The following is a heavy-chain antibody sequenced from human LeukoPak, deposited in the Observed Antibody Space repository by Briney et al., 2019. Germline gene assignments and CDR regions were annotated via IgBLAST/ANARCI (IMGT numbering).Heavy chain of an antibody. CDR1: GFTFSSYS. CDR2: ISSSSSYI. J-gene: IGHJ6*02. Sequence: GGSLRLSCAASGFTFSSYSMNWVRQAPGKGLEWVSSISSSSSYIYYADSVKGRFTISRDNAKNSLYLQMNSLRAEDTAVYYCAWIVGATMGYYGMDVWGQGAMVTVSS. V-gene: IGHV3-21*01. CDR3: AWIVGATMGYYGMDV. D-gene: IGHD1-26*01.